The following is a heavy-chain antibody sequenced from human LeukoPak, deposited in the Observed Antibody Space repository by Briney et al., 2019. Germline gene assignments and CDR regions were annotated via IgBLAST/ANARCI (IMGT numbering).Heavy chain of an antibody. Sequence: SETLSLTCTVSGYSISSGYYWGWIRQPPGKGLEWIGSIYHSGSTYYNPSLKSRVTISVDTSKNQFSLKLSSVTAADTAVYYCERAIGGDAFDIWGQGTMVTVSS. CDR2: IYHSGST. V-gene: IGHV4-38-2*02. D-gene: IGHD3-10*01. CDR1: GYSISSGYY. J-gene: IGHJ3*02. CDR3: ERAIGGDAFDI.